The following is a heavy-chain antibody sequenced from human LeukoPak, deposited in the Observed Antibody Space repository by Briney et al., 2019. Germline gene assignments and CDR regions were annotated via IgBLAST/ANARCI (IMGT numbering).Heavy chain of an antibody. CDR2: IYWNDDK. CDR1: GFSLSTSGMG. Sequence: SGPTLVNPTQPLTLTCTFSGFSLSTSGMGVGWIRQPPGKALEWLALIYWNDDKRYSPSLKSRLTITKDTSKNQVVLTMTNMDPVDTATYYCAHRQVLVAFDFWGQGTLVTVSS. CDR3: AHRQVLVAFDF. J-gene: IGHJ4*02. D-gene: IGHD2-8*01. V-gene: IGHV2-5*01.